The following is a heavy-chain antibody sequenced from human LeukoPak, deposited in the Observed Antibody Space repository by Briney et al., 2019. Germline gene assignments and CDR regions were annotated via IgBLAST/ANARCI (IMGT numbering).Heavy chain of an antibody. CDR3: TSISGSYSAGYFDY. Sequence: SVKVSCKASGGTFSSYTISWVRQAPGQGLEWMGRIIPILGIANYAQKFQGRVTITADKSTSTAYMELSSLRSEDTAVYYCTSISGSYSAGYFDYWGQGTLVTVSS. J-gene: IGHJ4*02. D-gene: IGHD1-26*01. CDR1: GGTFSSYT. V-gene: IGHV1-69*02. CDR2: IIPILGIA.